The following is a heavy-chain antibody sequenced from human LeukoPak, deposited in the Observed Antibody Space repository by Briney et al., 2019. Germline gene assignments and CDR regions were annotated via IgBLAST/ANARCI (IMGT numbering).Heavy chain of an antibody. V-gene: IGHV4-4*07. CDR3: ARDGYDQGYYYMDV. CDR1: GGSISSYY. CDR2: IFTSGST. D-gene: IGHD5-12*01. J-gene: IGHJ6*03. Sequence: SETLSLTCTVSGGSISSYYWSWIRQPAGKGLEWIGHIFTSGSTNYNPSLKSRVTTSVDTSKNQFSLKLRSVTAADTAVYYCARDGYDQGYYYMDVWGKGTTVTISS.